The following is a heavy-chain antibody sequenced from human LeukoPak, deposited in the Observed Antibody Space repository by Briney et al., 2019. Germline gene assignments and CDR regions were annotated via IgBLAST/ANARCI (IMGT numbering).Heavy chain of an antibody. Sequence: MASETLSLTCTVSGASMRNYNYYWNWIRQPAGQGLQWIGRTYTRGSLSYSPSLKSRATISIDTSSSQFSLRLNSVTAADTAVYFCARAYDRSGYQSRGFDYWGQGLLVSVSS. CDR1: GASMRNYNYY. CDR3: ARAYDRSGYQSRGFDY. CDR2: TYTRGSL. J-gene: IGHJ4*02. D-gene: IGHD3-22*01. V-gene: IGHV4-61*02.